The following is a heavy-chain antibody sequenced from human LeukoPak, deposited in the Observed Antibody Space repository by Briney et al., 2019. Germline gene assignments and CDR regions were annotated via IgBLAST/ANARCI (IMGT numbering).Heavy chain of an antibody. CDR2: ISAYNGNT. D-gene: IGHD4-17*01. Sequence: ASVKVSCKASGYTFTSYGISWVRQAPGQGLEWMGWISAYNGNTNYAQKLQGRVTMTTDTSTSTAYMELRSLRSDDTAVYYCAREYGDTNYYYYGMDVRGRGTTVTVSS. V-gene: IGHV1-18*01. J-gene: IGHJ6*02. CDR1: GYTFTSYG. CDR3: AREYGDTNYYYYGMDV.